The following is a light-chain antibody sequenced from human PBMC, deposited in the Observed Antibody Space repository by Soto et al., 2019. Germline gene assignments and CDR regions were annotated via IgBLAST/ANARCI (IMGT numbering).Light chain of an antibody. Sequence: QPVLTQPPSASGTPGQRVTISCSGSSSNIGSNYVYWYQQLPGTAPKLLIYRTDQRPSGVPDRFSGSKSGTSASLAISGLRSEDESDYYCAAWDDSLSGSFGGGTKLTVL. CDR2: RTD. CDR3: AAWDDSLSGS. J-gene: IGLJ2*01. V-gene: IGLV1-47*01. CDR1: SSNIGSNY.